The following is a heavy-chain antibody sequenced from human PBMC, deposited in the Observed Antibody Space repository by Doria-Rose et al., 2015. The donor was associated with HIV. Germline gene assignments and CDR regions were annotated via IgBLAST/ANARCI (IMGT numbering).Heavy chain of an antibody. Sequence: QITLKESGSVLVKPTEILTLTCTVSGVSLSSPGMGVSWIRQPPGKALEWLANIFSDDERSYKTSLKSRLTISRGTSKSQVVLTMTDMDPVDTATYYCARIKSSRWYHKYYFDFWGQGTLVIVSA. J-gene: IGHJ4*02. D-gene: IGHD6-13*01. CDR2: IFSDDER. CDR1: GVSLSSPGMG. V-gene: IGHV2-26*01. CDR3: ARIKSSRWYHKYYFDF.